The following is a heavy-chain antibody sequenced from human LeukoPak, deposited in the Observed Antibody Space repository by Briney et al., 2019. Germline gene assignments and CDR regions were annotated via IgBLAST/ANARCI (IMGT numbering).Heavy chain of an antibody. J-gene: IGHJ4*02. Sequence: PGGSLRLSCAASGFTFSSYWMSWVRQAPGKGLEWVANIKHDGSEKYYVDSVKGRFTISRDNAKKSLYLQMNSLRAEDTAVYYCARDQDYVWGSYRPYYFDYWGQGTLVTVSS. CDR2: IKHDGSEK. CDR3: ARDQDYVWGSYRPYYFDY. V-gene: IGHV3-7*01. D-gene: IGHD3-16*02. CDR1: GFTFSSYW.